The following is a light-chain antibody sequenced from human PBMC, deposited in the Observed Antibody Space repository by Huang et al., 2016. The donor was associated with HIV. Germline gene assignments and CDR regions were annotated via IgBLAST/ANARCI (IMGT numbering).Light chain of an antibody. CDR1: PSVGSN. Sequence: EIVMTQSPATLAVSPGERATLSCRASPSVGSNLAWYQQRRGQAPRLLIYAASTRATGIPARFRGSGSGTEFTLTVSSLQSEDFAVYYCQQHNSWPRTFGQGTRV. CDR2: AAS. CDR3: QQHNSWPRT. J-gene: IGKJ1*01. V-gene: IGKV3-15*01.